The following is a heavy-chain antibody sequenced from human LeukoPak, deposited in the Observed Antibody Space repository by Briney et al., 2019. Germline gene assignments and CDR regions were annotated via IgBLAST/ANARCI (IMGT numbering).Heavy chain of an antibody. J-gene: IGHJ4*02. D-gene: IGHD6-19*01. CDR3: AKDLGSGKPYYFDH. V-gene: IGHV3-23*01. Sequence: GGSLRLSCTASGFTFSTYDMSWVRQAPGKGLEWVSTVRVNGRSTYYADSVKGRFTISRDNSKNTLYLQMNSLRAEDTAVYYCAKDLGSGKPYYFDHWGQGTLVTVSS. CDR1: GFTFSTYD. CDR2: VRVNGRST.